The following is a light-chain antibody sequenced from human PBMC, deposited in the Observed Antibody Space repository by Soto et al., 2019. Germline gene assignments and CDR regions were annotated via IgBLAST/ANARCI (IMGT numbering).Light chain of an antibody. J-gene: IGKJ4*01. V-gene: IGKV1-5*01. Sequence: DIQITQSPSILSASVGDRVTITCLGSQSIRSLLAWYQQKPGKAPKLLIYDAYSLESGVPSRFSGRRSGTEFTLTIAGLQPEDFATYYCQQYESYSPLTFGGGTKVDIK. CDR1: QSIRSL. CDR3: QQYESYSPLT. CDR2: DAY.